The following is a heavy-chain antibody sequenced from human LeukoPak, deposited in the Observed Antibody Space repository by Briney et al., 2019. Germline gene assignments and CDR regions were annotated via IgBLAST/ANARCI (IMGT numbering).Heavy chain of an antibody. CDR3: ARGGSWSHYFDY. CDR1: GFTFDDYG. J-gene: IGHJ4*02. V-gene: IGHV3-20*04. D-gene: IGHD6-13*01. Sequence: PGGSLRLSCAASGFTFDDYGMSWVRQAPGKGLEWVSGINWNGGITGYADSVKGRFTISRDNAKNSLYLQMNSLRAEDTAVYYCARGGSWSHYFDYWGQGTLVTVCS. CDR2: INWNGGIT.